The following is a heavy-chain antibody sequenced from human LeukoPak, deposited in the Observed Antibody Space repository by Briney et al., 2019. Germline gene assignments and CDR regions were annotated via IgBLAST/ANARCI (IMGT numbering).Heavy chain of an antibody. CDR3: ASYSGYDQIGI. Sequence: PGGSLRLSCAASGFTFSSYAMHWVRQAPGEGLEWVAVISYDGSNKYYADSVKGRFTISRDNSKNTLYLQMNSLRAEDTAVYYCASYSGYDQIGIWGQGTLVTVSS. D-gene: IGHD5-12*01. J-gene: IGHJ4*02. CDR1: GFTFSSYA. CDR2: ISYDGSNK. V-gene: IGHV3-30*04.